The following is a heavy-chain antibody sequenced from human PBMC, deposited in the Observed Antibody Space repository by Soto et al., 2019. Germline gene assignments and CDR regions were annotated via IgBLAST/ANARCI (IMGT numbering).Heavy chain of an antibody. V-gene: IGHV3-33*01. CDR3: ARDVLAYYASSAYYYPYAFDI. CDR2: IWYDGSNK. CDR1: GFTCSSYG. D-gene: IGHD3-22*01. J-gene: IGHJ3*02. Sequence: GXSRRLSCGAPGFTCSSYGIHRFRQAPGKGLEWVAVIWYDGSNKYYADSVKGRFTISRDNSKNTLYLQMNSLRAEDTAVYYCARDVLAYYASSAYYYPYAFDICGQRTMVTVSS.